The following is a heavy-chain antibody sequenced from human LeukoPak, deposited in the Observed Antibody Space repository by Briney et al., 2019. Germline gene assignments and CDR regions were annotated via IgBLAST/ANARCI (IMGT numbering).Heavy chain of an antibody. D-gene: IGHD1-26*01. CDR2: IYSGGST. V-gene: IGHV3-66*02. CDR3: ARVSLSGSYYYAFDI. J-gene: IGHJ3*02. Sequence: GGSLRLSCAASGFTVSSNYMSWVRQAPGKGLEWVSVIYSGGSTYYADSVKGRFTISRDSSKNTLYLQMNSLRAEDTAVYYCARVSLSGSYYYAFDIWGQGTMVTVSS. CDR1: GFTVSSNY.